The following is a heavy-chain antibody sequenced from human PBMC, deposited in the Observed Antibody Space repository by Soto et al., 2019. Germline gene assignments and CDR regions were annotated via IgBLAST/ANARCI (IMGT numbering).Heavy chain of an antibody. D-gene: IGHD3-3*01. CDR1: GYTFTRYY. CDR2: INPNSGGT. J-gene: IGHJ5*02. Sequence: ASMKVSCKASGYTFTRYYMHGVRQAPGQGLEWMGWINPNSGGTNYAQKFQGRVTMTRDTSISTGYMDLSRLRSDDTAVYYCARVLSKWLLSIDPWGQGTLVTVSS. CDR3: ARVLSKWLLSIDP. V-gene: IGHV1-2*02.